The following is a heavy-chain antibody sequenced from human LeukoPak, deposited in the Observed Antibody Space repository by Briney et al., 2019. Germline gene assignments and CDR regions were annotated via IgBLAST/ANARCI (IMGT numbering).Heavy chain of an antibody. Sequence: NPSETLSLTCTVFGGSISSHYWTWIRQPPGKTLEWIGYVFDTGRTKDNPSLKSRLTLSADTSKNQLSLRLSSVTAADTAVYYCASRSEYFQHWGQGTLVTVSS. CDR2: VFDTGRT. J-gene: IGHJ1*01. CDR1: GGSISSHY. CDR3: ASRSEYFQH. V-gene: IGHV4-59*11.